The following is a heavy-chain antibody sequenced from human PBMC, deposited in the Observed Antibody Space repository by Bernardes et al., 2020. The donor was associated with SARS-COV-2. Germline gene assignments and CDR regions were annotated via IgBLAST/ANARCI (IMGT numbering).Heavy chain of an antibody. CDR3: ARKFLDYSYGMDV. D-gene: IGHD3-3*01. V-gene: IGHV3-11*01. Sequence: GGSLRLSCVASGFTYSHYYMSWVRQAPGKGLEWVSYISNSGHATFYADSVRGRFTIFRDNARNSLFLQMNSLRAEDTAVYYCARKFLDYSYGMDVWAQGPRSPSP. CDR1: GFTYSHYY. J-gene: IGHJ6*02. CDR2: ISNSGHAT.